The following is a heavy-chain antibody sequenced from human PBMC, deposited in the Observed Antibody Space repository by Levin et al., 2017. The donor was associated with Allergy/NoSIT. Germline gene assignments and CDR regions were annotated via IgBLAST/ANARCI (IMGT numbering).Heavy chain of an antibody. V-gene: IGHV2-5*02. D-gene: IGHD5-12*01. CDR3: AHLETDTVATDTSFDY. CDR2: IYGGDDK. J-gene: IGHJ4*01. Sequence: NVSGPTLVKPTQTLTLTCTFSGFSFSASGVGVGWIRQPPGKALEWLALIYGGDDKRYSPSLKNRLTTTKDTSKNQVVLTMTNMDTVDTATYYCAHLETDTVATDTSFDYWGQGILVIVSS. CDR1: GFSFSASGVG.